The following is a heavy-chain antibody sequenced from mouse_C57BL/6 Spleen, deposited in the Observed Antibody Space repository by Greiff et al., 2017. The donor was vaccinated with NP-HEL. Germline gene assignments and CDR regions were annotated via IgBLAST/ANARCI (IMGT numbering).Heavy chain of an antibody. CDR3: ASYDYDEGFAY. J-gene: IGHJ3*01. Sequence: VQLQQSGPGLVQPSQSLSITCTVSGFSLTSYGVHWVRQSPGKGLEWLGVIWSGGSTDYNAAFISRLSISKDNSKSQVFFKMNSLQADDTAIYYCASYDYDEGFAYWGQGTLVTVSA. CDR2: IWSGGST. D-gene: IGHD2-4*01. V-gene: IGHV2-2*01. CDR1: GFSLTSYG.